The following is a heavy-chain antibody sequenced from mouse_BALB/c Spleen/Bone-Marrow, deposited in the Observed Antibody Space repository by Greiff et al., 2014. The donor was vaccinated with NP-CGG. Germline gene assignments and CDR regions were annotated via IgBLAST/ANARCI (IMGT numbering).Heavy chain of an antibody. CDR1: GYTFTAYA. Sequence: QVQLQQPGPELVRPGVSVKLSCKGSGYTFTAYAMHWVKQSHAKSLEWIGLIGTYSGNTHYNQNFKGKATMTVDKSSSTAYMELARLTSEDSAIYYCARNFYGSSYFDYWGQGTTLTVSS. D-gene: IGHD1-1*01. CDR3: ARNFYGSSYFDY. V-gene: IGHV1-67*01. CDR2: IGTYSGNT. J-gene: IGHJ2*01.